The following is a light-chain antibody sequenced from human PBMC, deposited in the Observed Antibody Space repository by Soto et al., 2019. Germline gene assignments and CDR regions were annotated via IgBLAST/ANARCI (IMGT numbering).Light chain of an antibody. Sequence: IVLTHSPGTLSFSPGEIATLSVRASQSVSSSYLAWYQQKPGQAPRLLIYGASSRATGIPARFSGSGSGTEFTLTISSLEPEDFAVYYCHQYGSSPLTFGGGTKVDIK. CDR2: GAS. J-gene: IGKJ4*01. CDR3: HQYGSSPLT. V-gene: IGKV3-20*01. CDR1: QSVSSSY.